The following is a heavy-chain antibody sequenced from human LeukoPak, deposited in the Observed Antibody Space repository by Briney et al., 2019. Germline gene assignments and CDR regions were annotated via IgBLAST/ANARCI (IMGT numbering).Heavy chain of an antibody. D-gene: IGHD6-13*01. CDR2: IYASGST. CDR3: ARVLGSWYPRSWFDP. CDR1: GGSISSYY. J-gene: IGHJ5*02. V-gene: IGHV4-4*07. Sequence: PSETLSLTCTVSGGSISSYYWSWIRQPAGKGLEWIGRIYASGSTNYNPSLKSRVTMSVDTSKNQFSLKLSSVTAADTAVYYCARVLGSWYPRSWFDPWGQGTLVTVSS.